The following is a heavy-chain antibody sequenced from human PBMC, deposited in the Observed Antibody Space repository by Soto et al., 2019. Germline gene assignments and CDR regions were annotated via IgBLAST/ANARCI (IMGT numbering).Heavy chain of an antibody. J-gene: IGHJ3*02. CDR3: TSVQYYDSSGYFDAFDI. V-gene: IGHV3-49*03. CDR1: GFTFGDYA. Sequence: PGGSLRLSCTASGFTFGDYAMSWFRQAPGKGLEWVGFSRSKAYGGTTEYAASVKGRFTISRDDSKSIAYLQMNSLKTEDTAVYYCTSVQYYDSSGYFDAFDICGQGTLVTVSS. D-gene: IGHD3-22*01. CDR2: SRSKAYGGTT.